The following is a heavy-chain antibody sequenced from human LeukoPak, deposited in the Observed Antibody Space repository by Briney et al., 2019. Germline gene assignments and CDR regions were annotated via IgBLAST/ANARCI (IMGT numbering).Heavy chain of an antibody. V-gene: IGHV1-2*02. CDR1: GYTFTSYG. J-gene: IGHJ4*02. Sequence: ASVKVSCKASGYTFTSYGISWVRQAPGQGLEWMGWINPNSGGTNYAQKFQGRVTMTRDTSISTAYMELSRLRSDDTAVYYCARGDIVVVPAAGRLGYWGQGTLVTVSS. CDR2: INPNSGGT. D-gene: IGHD2-2*01. CDR3: ARGDIVVVPAAGRLGY.